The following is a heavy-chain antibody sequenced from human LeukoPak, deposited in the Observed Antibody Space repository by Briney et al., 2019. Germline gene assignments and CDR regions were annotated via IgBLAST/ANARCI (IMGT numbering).Heavy chain of an antibody. Sequence: GASVKVSCKASGGTFSSYAISWVRQAPGQGLEWMGGIIPIFGTANYAQKFQGRVTITADKSTSTAYMGLSSLRSEDTAVYYCASWGGVSTFDAFDIWGQGTMVTVSS. D-gene: IGHD3-16*01. J-gene: IGHJ3*02. CDR1: GGTFSSYA. V-gene: IGHV1-69*06. CDR2: IIPIFGTA. CDR3: ASWGGVSTFDAFDI.